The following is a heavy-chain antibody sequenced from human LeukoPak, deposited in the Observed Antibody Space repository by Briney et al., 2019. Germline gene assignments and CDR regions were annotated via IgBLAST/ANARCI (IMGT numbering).Heavy chain of an antibody. CDR3: ARDRGNGAVAGTGFDY. D-gene: IGHD6-19*01. CDR2: ISGSGGTT. CDR1: GFAFSNYA. J-gene: IGHJ4*02. Sequence: GGSLRLSCATSGFAFSNYAVSWVRQAPGKGLEWVSSISGSGGTTYYADSVKGRFTISRDNSKNTLFLQMNSLGAEDTAVYYCARDRGNGAVAGTGFDYWGQGTLVTVFS. V-gene: IGHV3-23*01.